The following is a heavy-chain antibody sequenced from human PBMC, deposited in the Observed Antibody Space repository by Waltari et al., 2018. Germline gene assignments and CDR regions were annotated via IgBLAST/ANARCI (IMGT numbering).Heavy chain of an antibody. D-gene: IGHD6-13*01. CDR3: TGGAVTGTDF. Sequence: EVQVVESGGGLVQRGGYLKPPCSTSGFTFRGPTIHWVRQTSGKGLEWIGRIRSKPNNYATRYTASVEGRFTISRDDSENTAYLQMSSLMTEDTAVYYCTGGAVTGTDFWGQGTLVTVSS. CDR1: GFTFRGPT. J-gene: IGHJ4*02. V-gene: IGHV3-73*01. CDR2: IRSKPNNYAT.